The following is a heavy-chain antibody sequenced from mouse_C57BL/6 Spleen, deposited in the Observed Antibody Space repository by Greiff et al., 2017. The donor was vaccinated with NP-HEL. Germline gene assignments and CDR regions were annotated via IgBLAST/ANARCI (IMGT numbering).Heavy chain of an antibody. V-gene: IGHV1-80*01. CDR3: ARITTVVATNWYFDV. CDR2: IYPGDGDT. CDR1: GYAFSSYW. Sequence: QVQLKESGAELVKPGASVKISCKASGYAFSSYWMNWVKQRPGKVLEWIGQIYPGDGDTNYNGKFKGKATLTADKSSSTAYMQLSSLTSEDSAVYFCARITTVVATNWYFDVWGTGTTVTVSS. D-gene: IGHD1-1*01. J-gene: IGHJ1*03.